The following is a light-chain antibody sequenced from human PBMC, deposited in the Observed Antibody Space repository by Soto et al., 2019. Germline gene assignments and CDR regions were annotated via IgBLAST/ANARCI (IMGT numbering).Light chain of an antibody. CDR1: SSDVGGYNY. Sequence: QSALTQPRSVSGSPGQSVTISCTGTSSDVGGYNYVSWYQQYSGKAPKVMIYDVSKRPSGVPDRFSGSKSGNTASLTISGLQAEDEADYYCAAWDDSLNALFGTGTKLTVL. CDR2: DVS. J-gene: IGLJ1*01. CDR3: AAWDDSLNAL. V-gene: IGLV2-11*01.